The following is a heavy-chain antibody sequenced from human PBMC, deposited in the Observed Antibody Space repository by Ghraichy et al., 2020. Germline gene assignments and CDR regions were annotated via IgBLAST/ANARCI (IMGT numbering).Heavy chain of an antibody. CDR2: LNYRGTTE. CDR1: GFPFSNFG. J-gene: IGHJ4*02. D-gene: IGHD6-19*01. V-gene: IGHV3-30*02. CDR3: AKSPHRDYEYGRSGLNS. Sequence: GGSLRLSCSGSGFPFSNFGLHWVRLAPGKGLEWVAFLNYRGTTEHYSDSVKGRFSVSRDNSNNTLFLHMNSLGPEDTALYYCAKSPHRDYEYGRSGLNSWGPGALVTVSS.